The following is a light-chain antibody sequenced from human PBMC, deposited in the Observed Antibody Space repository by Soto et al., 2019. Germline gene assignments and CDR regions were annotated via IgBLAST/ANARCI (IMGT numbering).Light chain of an antibody. J-gene: IGLJ1*01. CDR3: QSYDSSLSGV. Sequence: QSVLTQPPSGSGAPGQRVTISCTGSSSNIGAGYDVHWYQQFPGTAPKLLIYGNSNRPSGVPDRFSGSKSGTSASLAITGLQAEDEADYYCQSYDSSLSGVFGSGTKLTVL. V-gene: IGLV1-40*01. CDR2: GNS. CDR1: SSNIGAGYD.